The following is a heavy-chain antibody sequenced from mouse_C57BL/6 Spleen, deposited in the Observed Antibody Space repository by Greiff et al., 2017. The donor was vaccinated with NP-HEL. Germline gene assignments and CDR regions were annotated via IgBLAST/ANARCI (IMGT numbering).Heavy chain of an antibody. J-gene: IGHJ3*01. Sequence: DVQLQESGAELVRPGASVKLSCTASGFNIKDYYMHWVKQRPEQGLEWIGRIDPEDGDTEYAPKFQGKATMTADTSSNTAYLQLSSLTSEDTAVYYCTTPITTVVATPFAYWGQGTLVTVSA. D-gene: IGHD1-1*01. CDR1: GFNIKDYY. CDR3: TTPITTVVATPFAY. V-gene: IGHV14-1*01. CDR2: IDPEDGDT.